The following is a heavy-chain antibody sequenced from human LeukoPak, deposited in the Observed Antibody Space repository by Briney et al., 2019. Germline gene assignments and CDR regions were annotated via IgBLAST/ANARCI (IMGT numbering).Heavy chain of an antibody. CDR1: GYTFTNYW. CDR2: LYPGDPDT. D-gene: IGHD2-2*01. Sequence: PGESLKISCKGSGYTFTNYWIGWVRQMPGKGVEYMGILYPGDPDTRYSPSFQGQVTISADKSISTAYLQWSSLKASDTAMYYCARLSRSHYFDYWGQGTLVTVSS. V-gene: IGHV5-51*01. J-gene: IGHJ4*02. CDR3: ARLSRSHYFDY.